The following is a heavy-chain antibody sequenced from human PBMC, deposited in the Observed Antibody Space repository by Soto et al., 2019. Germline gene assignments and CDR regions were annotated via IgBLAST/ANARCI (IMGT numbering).Heavy chain of an antibody. V-gene: IGHV1-8*01. Sequence: QVQLVQSGAEVKKPGASVKVSCKASGSTFSTLDLNWVRQAPAQGLDWMGWMHANTGLTGHAQKFQGRLSMTRETSISTAYMQLSSLIDDDTAVYYCARYIFGQGFISWGQGTLVTVSS. CDR2: MHANTGLT. J-gene: IGHJ4*02. CDR3: ARYIFGQGFIS. CDR1: GSTFSTLD. D-gene: IGHD3-10*01.